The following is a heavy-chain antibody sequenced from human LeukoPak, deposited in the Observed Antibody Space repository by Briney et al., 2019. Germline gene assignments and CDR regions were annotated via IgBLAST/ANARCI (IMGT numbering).Heavy chain of an antibody. CDR3: ARDPRREHYAVDI. CDR1: GFTFSDYW. CDR2: IRQDGGEK. V-gene: IGHV3-7*04. Sequence: GGSLRLSCAASGFTFSDYWMGWVRQAPGKGLEWVANIRQDGGEKYYVDSVKGRFTISRDNAKNSLYLQMSSLRAEGTAVYYCARDPRREHYAVDIWGQGTMVTVSS. J-gene: IGHJ3*02. D-gene: IGHD5-24*01.